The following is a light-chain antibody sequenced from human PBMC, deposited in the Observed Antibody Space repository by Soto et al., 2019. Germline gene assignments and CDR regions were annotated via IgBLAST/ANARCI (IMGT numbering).Light chain of an antibody. CDR1: QSISSN. V-gene: IGKV3-15*01. J-gene: IGKJ2*01. Sequence: EIMMTQSPATLSVSPGERVTLSCRASQSISSNLAWYKQKPGQATRLLIYCASTRATGIPARFSGSGSGTVFTLTISSMQSEDFAIYYCHQYNSWPPYTFGQGTKLEIK. CDR3: HQYNSWPPYT. CDR2: CAS.